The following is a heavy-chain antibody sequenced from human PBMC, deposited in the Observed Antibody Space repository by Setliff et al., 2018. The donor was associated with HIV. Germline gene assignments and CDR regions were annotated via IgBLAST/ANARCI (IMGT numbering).Heavy chain of an antibody. J-gene: IGHJ4*02. CDR2: ISPSSSTL. V-gene: IGHV3-48*01. D-gene: IGHD1-26*01. Sequence: GGSLRLSCVASGLTFSSYSMNWVRQAPGKGLEWVSYISPSSSTLYYADSVKGRFTISRDNAKNSLYLQMNSLRAEDTAVYYRVREIVGATDYLDYWGQGTLVTVSS. CDR3: VREIVGATDYLDY. CDR1: GLTFSSYS.